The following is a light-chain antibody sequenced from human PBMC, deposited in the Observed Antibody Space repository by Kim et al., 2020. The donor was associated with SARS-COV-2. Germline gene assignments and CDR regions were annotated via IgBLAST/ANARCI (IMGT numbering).Light chain of an antibody. CDR1: ESVGTS. V-gene: IGKV3-15*01. J-gene: IGKJ2*03. CDR2: GAS. Sequence: ASPGQTLTLSCRATESVGTSLAWYQQRPGQAPTLLIYGASTRATGIPARFTGSGSGSQFTLTIRGLQSEDFAVYHCHQYHTWPYSFGRGTKLEI. CDR3: HQYHTWPYS.